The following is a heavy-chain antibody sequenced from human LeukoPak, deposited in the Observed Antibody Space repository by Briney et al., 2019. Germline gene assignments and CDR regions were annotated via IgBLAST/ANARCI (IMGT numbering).Heavy chain of an antibody. Sequence: PSETPSLTCTVSGGSISDSLWSWIRQPAGRGLEWIGRIHISGSTNYDPSLTSRVTMSVDTSKNQASLKLSSVTAADTAVYYCAKGVGGSYYRYWGQGALVIVSS. CDR2: IHISGST. CDR1: GGSISDSL. J-gene: IGHJ4*02. CDR3: AKGVGGSYYRY. V-gene: IGHV4-4*07. D-gene: IGHD1-26*01.